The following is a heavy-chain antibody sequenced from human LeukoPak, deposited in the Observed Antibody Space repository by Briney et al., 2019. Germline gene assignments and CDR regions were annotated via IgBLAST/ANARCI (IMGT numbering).Heavy chain of an antibody. Sequence: PGGSLRLSCAASGFTFSSYAMSWVRQAPGKGLEWVSSLSGSARSTYYADSVKGRFTISRDNLKNTLYLQMNSLRAEDTAVYYCATDLRTPSAWGQGTLVTVSS. CDR3: ATDLRTPSA. J-gene: IGHJ5*02. V-gene: IGHV3-23*01. D-gene: IGHD1-14*01. CDR1: GFTFSSYA. CDR2: LSGSARST.